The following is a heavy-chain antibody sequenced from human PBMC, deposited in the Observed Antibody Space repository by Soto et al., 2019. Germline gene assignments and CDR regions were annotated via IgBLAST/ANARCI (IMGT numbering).Heavy chain of an antibody. CDR2: INTGNGNT. CDR3: ARAASIAAAGTWFDP. Sequence: ASVKVSCKASGYTFTSYSMHWVRQAPGQRLEWMGWINTGNGNTEYAQKFQGRVTMTRSTSTGTAYMELSSLRSEDTAVYYCARAASIAAAGTWFDPWGQGTLVTVSS. V-gene: IGHV1-3*04. J-gene: IGHJ5*02. CDR1: GYTFTSYS. D-gene: IGHD6-13*01.